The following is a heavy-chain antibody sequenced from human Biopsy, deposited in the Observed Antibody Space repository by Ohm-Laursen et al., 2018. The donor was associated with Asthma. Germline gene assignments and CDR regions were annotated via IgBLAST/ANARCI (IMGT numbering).Heavy chain of an antibody. CDR2: IDWEDDT. Sequence: TQTLTLTCSCSGFSVSTRGMSVSWIRQPPGKALEWPARIDWEDDTFYSTPLRTRLTISKDTSKNQVVLTMTSMDPVDTAIYFCGRHNDYWGQGILVTVSS. CDR3: GRHNDY. D-gene: IGHD1-1*01. CDR1: GFSVSTRGMS. V-gene: IGHV2-70*04. J-gene: IGHJ4*02.